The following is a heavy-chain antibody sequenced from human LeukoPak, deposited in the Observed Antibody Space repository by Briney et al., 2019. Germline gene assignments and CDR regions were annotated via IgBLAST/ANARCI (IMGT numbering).Heavy chain of an antibody. Sequence: PGGSLRLSCAASGFTFSSYSMNWVRQAPGKGLEWVSSISSSSSYIYYADSVKGRFTISRDNAKNSLYLQMNSLRAEDTAVYYCASVLLWFGELSGFDPWGQGTLVTVSS. J-gene: IGHJ5*02. CDR2: ISSSSSYI. CDR1: GFTFSSYS. CDR3: ASVLLWFGELSGFDP. V-gene: IGHV3-21*01. D-gene: IGHD3-10*01.